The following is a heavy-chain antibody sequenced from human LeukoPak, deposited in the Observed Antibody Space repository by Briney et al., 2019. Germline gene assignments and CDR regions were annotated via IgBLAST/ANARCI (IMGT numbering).Heavy chain of an antibody. J-gene: IGHJ4*02. CDR3: ATRDQSRTYRAPADC. D-gene: IGHD5-24*01. V-gene: IGHV4-4*02. Sequence: SETLSLTCAVYGVSVSSDNWWTGVRQSPGKGLEWIGETHRSGDTKYNPSLNGRVTISIDNSNNRLSLNLRYVTAADTAMYYCATRDQSRTYRAPADCWGQGTLATVSS. CDR1: GVSVSSDNW. CDR2: THRSGDT.